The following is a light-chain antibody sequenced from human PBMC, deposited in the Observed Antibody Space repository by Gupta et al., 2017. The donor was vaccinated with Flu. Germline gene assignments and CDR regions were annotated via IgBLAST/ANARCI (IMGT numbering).Light chain of an antibody. V-gene: IGLV3-1*01. Sequence: RSGDNLGDKYASWYQQKPGQSPVLVIYQDTKRPSGIPERFSASNSGNTATLTISGAQAMDEADYYCQAWDSRTAVFGGGTKLTVL. J-gene: IGLJ3*02. CDR2: QDT. CDR3: QAWDSRTAV. CDR1: NLGDKY.